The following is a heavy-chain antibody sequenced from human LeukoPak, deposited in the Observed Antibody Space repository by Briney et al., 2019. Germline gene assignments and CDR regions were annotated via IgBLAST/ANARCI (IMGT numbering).Heavy chain of an antibody. V-gene: IGHV1-69*05. J-gene: IGHJ5*02. CDR3: ARIDDYGGNGGWFDP. D-gene: IGHD4-23*01. CDR2: IIPIFGTA. Sequence: SVKVSCKASGGTFSSYAISWVRQAPGQGLEWMGRIIPIFGTANYAQKFQGRVTITTDESTSTAYMELSSLRSEDTALYSCARIDDYGGNGGWFDPWGQGTLVTVSS. CDR1: GGTFSSYA.